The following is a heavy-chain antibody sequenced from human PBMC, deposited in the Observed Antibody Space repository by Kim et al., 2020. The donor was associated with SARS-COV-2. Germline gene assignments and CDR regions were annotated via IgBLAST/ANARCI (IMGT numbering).Heavy chain of an antibody. Sequence: SVKVSCKASGGTFSSYAISWVRQAPGQGLEWMGGIIPIFGTANYAQKFQGRVTITADESMSTAYMELSSLRSEDTAVYYCASPNYYDSSGYYQLDYWGQGTLVTVSS. D-gene: IGHD3-22*01. CDR1: GGTFSSYA. CDR3: ASPNYYDSSGYYQLDY. V-gene: IGHV1-69*13. J-gene: IGHJ4*02. CDR2: IIPIFGTA.